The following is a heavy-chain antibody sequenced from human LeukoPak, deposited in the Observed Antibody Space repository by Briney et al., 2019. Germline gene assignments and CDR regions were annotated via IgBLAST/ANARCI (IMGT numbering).Heavy chain of an antibody. CDR3: VRDIYPQYYFDY. CDR2: ISAYNGNT. Sequence: AASVKVSCKASGYTFTSYVLGWVRQAPGQGLEWMGWISAYNGNTNSAQILQGRVTMTRDTSTNTAYMELRSLRSDDTAVYYCVRDIYPQYYFDYWGQGTLVTVS. CDR1: GYTFTSYV. V-gene: IGHV1-18*04. J-gene: IGHJ4*02. D-gene: IGHD2-2*02.